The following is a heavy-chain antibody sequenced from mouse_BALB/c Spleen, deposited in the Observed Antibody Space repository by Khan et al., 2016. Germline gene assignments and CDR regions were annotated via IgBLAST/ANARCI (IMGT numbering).Heavy chain of an antibody. CDR2: ILPGSGST. D-gene: IGHD2-12*01. CDR1: GYTFSSYW. V-gene: IGHV1-9*01. J-gene: IGHJ4*01. Sequence: QVQLQQPGAELMKPGASVKISCKATGYTFSSYWIEWVKQRPGHGLEWIGEILPGSGSTNYTEKFKGKATFTADTSSNTAYMQLSSLTSEDSAVYYCATYDDYSYDIDYWGQGTSVTVSS. CDR3: ATYDDYSYDIDY.